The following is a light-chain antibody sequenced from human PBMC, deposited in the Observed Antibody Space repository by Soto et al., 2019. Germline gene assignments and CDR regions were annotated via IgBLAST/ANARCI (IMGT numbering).Light chain of an antibody. CDR1: QSVSSNY. V-gene: IGKV3-20*01. CDR3: QQYGSSPQT. J-gene: IGKJ1*01. CDR2: GAS. Sequence: DIVLTQSPGTLSLSPGERATLSCRTSQSVSSNYLAWYQQKPGRAPRLLIYGASRRATGIPDRFSGSGSGTDFTLTISRLEPEDFAVYYCQQYGSSPQTFGQGTKVE.